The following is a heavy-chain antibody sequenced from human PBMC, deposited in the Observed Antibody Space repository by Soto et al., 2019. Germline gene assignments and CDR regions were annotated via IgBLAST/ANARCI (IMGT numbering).Heavy chain of an antibody. Sequence: QVQLVESGGGVVQPGRSLRLSCAASGFTFSSYAMHWVRQAPGKGLEWVAVISYDGSNKYYADSVKGRFTISRDNSKNTLYLQMNSLRAEDTAVYYCARGEWEEGMDYWGQGTLVTVSS. CDR1: GFTFSSYA. CDR2: ISYDGSNK. V-gene: IGHV3-30-3*01. D-gene: IGHD6-13*01. J-gene: IGHJ4*02. CDR3: ARGEWEEGMDY.